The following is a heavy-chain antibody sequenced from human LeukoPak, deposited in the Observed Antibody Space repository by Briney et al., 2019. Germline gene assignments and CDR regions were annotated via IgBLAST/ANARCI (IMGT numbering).Heavy chain of an antibody. CDR1: GFTFDDYG. Sequence: GGSLRLSCAASGFTFDDYGMGWVRQAPGKGLEWVSAISGSGGSTYYADSVKGRFTISRDNSKNTLYLQMNSLRAEDTAVYYCAKLRNYDFWSGYSFYWGQGTLVTVSS. CDR3: AKLRNYDFWSGYSFY. V-gene: IGHV3-23*01. J-gene: IGHJ4*02. CDR2: ISGSGGST. D-gene: IGHD3-3*01.